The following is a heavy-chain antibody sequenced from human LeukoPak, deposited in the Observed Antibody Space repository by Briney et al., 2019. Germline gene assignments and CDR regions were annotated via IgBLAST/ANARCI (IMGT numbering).Heavy chain of an antibody. J-gene: IGHJ6*02. Sequence: PSETLSLTCTVSGGSISSSSYYWGWIRQPPGKGLEWIGSIYYSGSTYYNPSLKSRVTISVDTSKNQFSLKLSSVTAADTAVYYCARENLDYVRYYYYGMDVWGQGTTVTVSS. CDR2: IYYSGST. CDR3: ARENLDYVRYYYYGMDV. V-gene: IGHV4-39*07. D-gene: IGHD4-17*01. CDR1: GGSISSSSYY.